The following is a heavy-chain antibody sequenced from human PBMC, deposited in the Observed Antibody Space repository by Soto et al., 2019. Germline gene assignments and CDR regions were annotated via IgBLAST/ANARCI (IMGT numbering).Heavy chain of an antibody. CDR1: GFTFISYS. J-gene: IGHJ6*02. Sequence: GGSLKLSDAASGFTFISYSMNWVRQAPGKGLEWVSSISSSSSYIYYSDSVKGLFTISRDNAKNSLYLQMNSLRAEDTAVYYCAREDLRFLEWLPHVWGQVTTVTVSS. D-gene: IGHD3-3*01. CDR3: AREDLRFLEWLPHV. V-gene: IGHV3-21*01. CDR2: ISSSSSYI.